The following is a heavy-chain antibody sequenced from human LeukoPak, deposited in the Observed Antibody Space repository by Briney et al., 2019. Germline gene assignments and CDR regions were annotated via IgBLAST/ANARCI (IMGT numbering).Heavy chain of an antibody. V-gene: IGHV4-34*01. CDR3: ARASPRARSGWDFSPYYFDC. D-gene: IGHD6-19*01. CDR1: GGSFSGYY. Sequence: SETLSLTCAVYGGSFSGYYWSWIRQPPGKGLEWIGEINHSGSTNYNPSLKSRGIILVDQSTNQFSLKLSSVTAADTAVCYCARASPRARSGWDFSPYYFDCWGQGTMVTVSS. CDR2: INHSGST. J-gene: IGHJ4*02.